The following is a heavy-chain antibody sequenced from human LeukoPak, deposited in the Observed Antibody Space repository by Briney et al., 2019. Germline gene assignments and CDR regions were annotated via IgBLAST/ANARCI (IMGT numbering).Heavy chain of an antibody. Sequence: GGSLRLSCAASGFTFSNYAMSWVRQAPGKGLEWVSFISDSGGSTIYADSVKGRFIISRDNAKNTLYLQMNSLRAEDTAVYYCARDWWGVADYWGQGTLVTVSS. CDR1: GFTFSNYA. V-gene: IGHV3-23*01. D-gene: IGHD3-10*01. CDR3: ARDWWGVADY. CDR2: ISDSGGST. J-gene: IGHJ4*02.